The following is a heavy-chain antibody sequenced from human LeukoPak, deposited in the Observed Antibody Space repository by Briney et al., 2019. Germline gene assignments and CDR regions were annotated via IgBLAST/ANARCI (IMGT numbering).Heavy chain of an antibody. V-gene: IGHV3-7*01. J-gene: IGHJ5*02. CDR2: IKQDGSEK. CDR1: GFTFSSYW. Sequence: SGGSLRLSCAASGFTFSSYWMSWVRQAPGKGLEWVANIKQDGSEKYYVGSVKGRFTISRDNAKNSLYLQMNSLRAEDTAVYYCAGAQFVEQLAHNWFDPWGQGTLVTVSS. D-gene: IGHD6-6*01. CDR3: AGAQFVEQLAHNWFDP.